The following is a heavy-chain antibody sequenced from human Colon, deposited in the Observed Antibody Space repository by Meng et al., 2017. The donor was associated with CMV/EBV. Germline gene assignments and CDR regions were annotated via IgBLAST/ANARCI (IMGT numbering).Heavy chain of an antibody. D-gene: IGHD4-11*01. J-gene: IGHJ5*02. V-gene: IGHV3-30*04. CDR3: ARASNSSFDP. CDR2: ISHDGAKK. CDR1: GFTFSAYP. Sequence: GESLKISCAASGFTFSAYPIHWVRQAPGKGLEWVAIISHDGAKKYYAASVKGRFTISRDNSQNTVNVQMNSLRGDDTADYYCARASNSSFDPWGQGTLVTVSS.